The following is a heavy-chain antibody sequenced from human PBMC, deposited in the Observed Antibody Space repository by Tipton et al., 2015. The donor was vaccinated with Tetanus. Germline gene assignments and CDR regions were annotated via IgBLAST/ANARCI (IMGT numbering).Heavy chain of an antibody. V-gene: IGHV5-51*01. D-gene: IGHD3-9*01. CDR1: GYNFTHYS. CDR3: ARRRSAILSGSYHWYFDI. Sequence: QLVQSGAEVKKPGESLKISCRGSGYNFTHYSIGWVRQMPGKGLEWVGIIDPRDSETFQGHVTTSADKSISTAHLRWSSLEASDTAIYYCARRRSAILSGSYHWYFDIWGRGTLVIVSS. CDR2: IDPRDSET. J-gene: IGHJ2*01.